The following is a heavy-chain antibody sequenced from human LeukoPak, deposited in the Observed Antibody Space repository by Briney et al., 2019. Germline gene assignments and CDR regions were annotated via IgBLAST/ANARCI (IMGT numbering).Heavy chain of an antibody. Sequence: GGALRLSCAASGFTFSGYWMSWVRQAPGKGLELVANINQDGSEKYYVDSVKGRFTISRDNAKNSLFLQMGSLRVEDTAVYYCARESTAGYNSSWYGFRNWGQGTLVSVSS. V-gene: IGHV3-7*01. J-gene: IGHJ1*01. CDR3: ARESTAGYNSSWYGFRN. D-gene: IGHD6-13*01. CDR2: INQDGSEK. CDR1: GFTFSGYW.